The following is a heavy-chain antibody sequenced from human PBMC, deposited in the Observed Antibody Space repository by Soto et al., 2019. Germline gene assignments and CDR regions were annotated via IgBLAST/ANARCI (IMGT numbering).Heavy chain of an antibody. Sequence: QVQLVQSGAEVKKPGASVKVSCKASGYTFASYDINWVRQATGQGLEWMGWMSPNGNTGYAQEFQGRITMTSDTSIPTAYMELSSLRSEDTAVYYCARGVQQGVGSWGQGTLVTVSS. CDR2: MSPNGNT. D-gene: IGHD3-16*01. CDR1: GYTFASYD. J-gene: IGHJ4*02. CDR3: ARGVQQGVGS. V-gene: IGHV1-8*01.